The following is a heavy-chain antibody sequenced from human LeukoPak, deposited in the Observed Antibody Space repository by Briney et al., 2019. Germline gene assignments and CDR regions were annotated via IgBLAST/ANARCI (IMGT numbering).Heavy chain of an antibody. V-gene: IGHV3-53*01. Sequence: PGGSLRLSCAASGFTVSSNYMSWVRQAPGKGLEWVSSISGSAGSTFYADSVKGRFTISRDNSESMLYLQMSSLRAEDTAMYYCARWSVTAKAPDNWGQGTLVTVSS. J-gene: IGHJ4*02. CDR3: ARWSVTAKAPDN. CDR1: GFTVSSNY. CDR2: ISGSAGST. D-gene: IGHD2-21*02.